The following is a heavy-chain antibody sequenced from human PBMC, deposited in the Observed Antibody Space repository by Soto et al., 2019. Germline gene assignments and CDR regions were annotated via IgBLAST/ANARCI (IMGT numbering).Heavy chain of an antibody. CDR3: ARAAARYYYYYMDV. CDR1: GGPISSYY. J-gene: IGHJ6*03. D-gene: IGHD6-6*01. Sequence: SETLSLTCTVSGGPISSYYWSWIRQPPGKGLEWIGYIYYSGSTNYNPSLKSRVTISVDTSKNQFSLKLSSVTAADTAVYYCARAAARYYYYYMDVWGKGTTVTVSS. V-gene: IGHV4-59*08. CDR2: IYYSGST.